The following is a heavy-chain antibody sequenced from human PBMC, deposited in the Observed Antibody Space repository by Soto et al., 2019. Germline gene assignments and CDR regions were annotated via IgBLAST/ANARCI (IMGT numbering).Heavy chain of an antibody. CDR3: ARSYDSSGYYPGSFDY. CDR2: IYSGCST. J-gene: IGHJ4*02. D-gene: IGHD3-22*01. CDR1: GFNITNNY. V-gene: IGHV3-53*02. Sequence: EVQLVETGGGLIQPGGSLRLSCAASGFNITNNYMSWVRQAPGKGLEWVSFIYSGCSTYYADSVKGRLSISRDISKYTLFLQMNSLRAEDTAVYYCARSYDSSGYYPGSFDYWGQGTLVTVSS.